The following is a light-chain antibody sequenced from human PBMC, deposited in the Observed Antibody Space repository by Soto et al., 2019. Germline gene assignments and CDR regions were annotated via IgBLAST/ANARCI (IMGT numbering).Light chain of an antibody. CDR1: QSVGSS. CDR2: GAS. Sequence: EIVLTHSPGTLSLSPWEIATLSCRASQSVGSSFLAWFQHKPGQAPRLLIYGASTRATGIPARFSGSGSGTEFTLTISSLQSEDFAVYFCQQYHNWPPITFGQGTRLEIK. V-gene: IGKV3D-15*01. CDR3: QQYHNWPPIT. J-gene: IGKJ5*01.